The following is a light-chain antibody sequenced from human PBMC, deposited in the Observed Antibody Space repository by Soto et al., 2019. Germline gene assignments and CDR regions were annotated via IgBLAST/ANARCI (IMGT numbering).Light chain of an antibody. CDR1: QSLLHSNGYNY. CDR2: LGS. Sequence: DIVMTQSPLSLPVTPGEPASISCRSSQSLLHSNGYNYLDWYLQKPGQSPKLLIYLGSNRASGVPDRCRGSGAGTNFTLQISRVEAEDVGVYYSMQARQTPPWTFGQGNKVEIK. V-gene: IGKV2-28*01. CDR3: MQARQTPPWT. J-gene: IGKJ1*01.